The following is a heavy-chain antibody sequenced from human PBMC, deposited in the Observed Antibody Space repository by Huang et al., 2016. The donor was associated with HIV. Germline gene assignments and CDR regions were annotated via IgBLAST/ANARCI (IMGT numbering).Heavy chain of an antibody. CDR1: GFAFSSYG. V-gene: IGHV3-21*02. Sequence: EVELVESGGGLVKPGGSLRLSCAASGFAFSSYGMNWVRQAQGKGLGWVAFIGRDSSYIYYADSGKGRVTISRDNAKSSIYLQLDSLRAEDTAVYYCAYQQWLVGGLNHWGQGTLVVVPS. J-gene: IGHJ5*02. D-gene: IGHD6-19*01. CDR3: AYQQWLVGGLNH. CDR2: IGRDSSYI.